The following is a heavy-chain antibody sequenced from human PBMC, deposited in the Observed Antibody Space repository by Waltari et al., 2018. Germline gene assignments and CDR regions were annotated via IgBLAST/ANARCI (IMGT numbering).Heavy chain of an antibody. CDR1: GFTFGSHW. J-gene: IGHJ4*02. CDR2: IKQDGTQQ. D-gene: IGHD3-10*01. CDR3: ARALPGEITVYDY. V-gene: IGHV3-7*01. Sequence: EVQLVESGGGLVQPGGSLRLSCVASGFTFGSHWMSWVRQAPEKGLEWLADIKQDGTQQYYVDSVKGRFTVSRDNHKNSLFLQMNSLRAEDTAVYYCARALPGEITVYDYWAQGALVTVSS.